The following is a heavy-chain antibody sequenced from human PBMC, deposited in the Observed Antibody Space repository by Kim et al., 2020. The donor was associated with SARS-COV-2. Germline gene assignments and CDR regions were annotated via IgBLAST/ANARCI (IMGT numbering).Heavy chain of an antibody. Sequence: SETLSLTCAVYGGSFSGYYWSWIRQPPGKGLEWIGEINHSGSTNYNPYLKSRVTISVDTSKNQFSLKLSSVTAADTAVYYCARSRVKYCSSTSCSLAYWGQGTLVTVSS. CDR1: GGSFSGYY. J-gene: IGHJ4*02. V-gene: IGHV4-34*01. D-gene: IGHD2-2*01. CDR3: ARSRVKYCSSTSCSLAY. CDR2: INHSGST.